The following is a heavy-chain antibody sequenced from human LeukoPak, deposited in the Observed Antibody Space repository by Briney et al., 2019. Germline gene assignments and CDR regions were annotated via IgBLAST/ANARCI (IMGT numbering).Heavy chain of an antibody. CDR1: GYTFTSYG. J-gene: IGHJ4*02. Sequence: DSVKVSCKASGYTFTSYGISWVRQAPGQGLEWMGWISAYNGNTNYAQKVQGRVTMTKDTSTNTAYMELRSLRSDDTAVYYCARDCGTTICYALYWGQGTLVTVSS. D-gene: IGHD2-2*01. CDR2: ISAYNGNT. CDR3: ARDCGTTICYALY. V-gene: IGHV1-18*01.